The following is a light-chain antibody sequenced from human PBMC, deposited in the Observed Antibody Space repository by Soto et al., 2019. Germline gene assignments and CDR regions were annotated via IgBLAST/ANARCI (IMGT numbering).Light chain of an antibody. CDR2: SDN. CDR3: ASWDDSLNGVV. Sequence: QSVLTQPPSASGTPGQRVTISCSGSFSNVGINTVNWYQQLPGTAPKLLIYSDNQRPSGVPDRFSGSKSGTSASLAISGLQSEDAADYYCASWDDSLNGVVFGGGTKLIVL. V-gene: IGLV1-44*01. J-gene: IGLJ2*01. CDR1: FSNVGINT.